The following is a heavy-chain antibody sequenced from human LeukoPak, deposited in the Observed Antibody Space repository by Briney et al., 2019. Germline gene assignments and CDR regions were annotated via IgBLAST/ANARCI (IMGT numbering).Heavy chain of an antibody. CDR2: IYYSGST. V-gene: IGHV4-59*11. CDR1: GGSFNTHY. J-gene: IGHJ4*02. D-gene: IGHD6-19*01. CDR3: ARSIAVAVFDY. Sequence: SETLSLTCTVSGGSFNTHYWNWIRQPPGKGLEWIGYIYYSGSTNYNPSLKSRVTISVDTSKNQFSLKLSSVTAADTAVYYCARSIAVAVFDYWGQGTLVTVSS.